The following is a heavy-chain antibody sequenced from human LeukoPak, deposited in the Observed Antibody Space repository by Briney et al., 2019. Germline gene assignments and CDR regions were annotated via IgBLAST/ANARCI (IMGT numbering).Heavy chain of an antibody. D-gene: IGHD3/OR15-3a*01. CDR3: AREGVGRYYYYYYMDV. CDR2: ISSSGSTI. V-gene: IGHV3-48*03. Sequence: PGGSLRLSCAASGLTFSSYEMNWVLQAPGRGLEWVSCISSSGSTIYYADSVKGRFTISRDNAKNSLYLQINSMRAEDTAVYYCAREGVGRYYYYYYMDVWGKGATVTVSS. J-gene: IGHJ6*03. CDR1: GLTFSSYE.